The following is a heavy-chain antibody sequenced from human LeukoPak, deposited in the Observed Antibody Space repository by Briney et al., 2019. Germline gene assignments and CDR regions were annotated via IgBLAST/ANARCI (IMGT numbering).Heavy chain of an antibody. J-gene: IGHJ4*02. Sequence: VASVKVSCKAPIYSFSSYIICWGRETPQQGGEWMGWISVYNVIINYAQKLQGRGTMTTDTSTSTAYLEMRSLRSDDTAVYSCARGTVSHEFDYRGQGTLVTVSS. V-gene: IGHV1-18*01. D-gene: IGHD1-14*01. CDR2: ISVYNVII. CDR1: IYSFSSYI. CDR3: ARGTVSHEFDY.